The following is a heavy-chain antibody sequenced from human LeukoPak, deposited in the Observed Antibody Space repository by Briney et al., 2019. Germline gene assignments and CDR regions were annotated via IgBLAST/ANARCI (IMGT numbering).Heavy chain of an antibody. CDR3: ARTYDTSAYYWYFDL. D-gene: IGHD3-22*01. J-gene: IGHJ2*01. Sequence: TLSLTCTVSGYAITSGGFSWNWIRQPPGKGLEWIGCIYDRGPAYYNPSLKSRFTISVDRPKNQFFLNVTSLTAADTAVYFCARTYDTSAYYWYFDLWGRGTLVTVSS. CDR1: GYAITSGGFS. CDR2: IYDRGPA. V-gene: IGHV4-30-2*01.